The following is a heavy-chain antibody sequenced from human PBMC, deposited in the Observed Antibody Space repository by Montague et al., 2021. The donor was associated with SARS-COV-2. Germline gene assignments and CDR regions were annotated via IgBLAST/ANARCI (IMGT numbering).Heavy chain of an antibody. J-gene: IGHJ4*02. CDR3: AKDLVPAAIPGAYFDY. V-gene: IGHV3-9*01. CDR1: GFTFDDYA. D-gene: IGHD2-2*02. CDR2: ISWNSGSI. Sequence: SLRLSCAASGFTFDDYAMRWVRQAPGKGLEWVSGISWNSGSIGYADSVKGRFTISRDNAKNSLYLQLNSLRAEDTVLYYCAKDLVPAAIPGAYFDYWGQGTLVTVSS.